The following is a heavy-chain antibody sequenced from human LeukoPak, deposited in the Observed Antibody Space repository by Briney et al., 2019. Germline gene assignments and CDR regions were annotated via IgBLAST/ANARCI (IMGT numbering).Heavy chain of an antibody. CDR3: ARSAAAGAYFDY. J-gene: IGHJ4*02. D-gene: IGHD6-13*01. Sequence: GGSLRLSCAASGSTFSSYWMSWVRQAPGKGLEWVANIKQDGSEKYYVDSVKGRFTISRDNAKNSLYLQMNSLRAEDTAVYYCARSAAAGAYFDYWGQGTLVTVSS. CDR2: IKQDGSEK. CDR1: GSTFSSYW. V-gene: IGHV3-7*01.